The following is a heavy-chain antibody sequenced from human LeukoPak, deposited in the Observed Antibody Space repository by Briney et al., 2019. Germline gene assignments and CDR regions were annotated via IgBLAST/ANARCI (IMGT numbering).Heavy chain of an antibody. V-gene: IGHV3-33*01. D-gene: IGHD6-19*01. CDR1: GFTFSSYG. CDR2: IWYDGSNK. Sequence: PGGSLRLSCAASGFTFSSYGMHWVRQAPGKGLEWVAVIWYDGSNKYYADSVKGRFTISRDNSKNTLYLQMNSLKTEDTAVYYCTAHSGWTDYWGQGTLVTVSS. CDR3: TAHSGWTDY. J-gene: IGHJ4*02.